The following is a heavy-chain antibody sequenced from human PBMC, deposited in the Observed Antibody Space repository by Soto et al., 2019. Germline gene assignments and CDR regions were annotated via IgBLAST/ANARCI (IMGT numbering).Heavy chain of an antibody. CDR3: AKMTTRFLWRMDV. Sequence: GGSLRLSCAASGFTFSSYAMHWVRQAPGKGLEWVAVISYDGSNKYYADSVKGRFTISRDNSKNTLYLQMNSLRAEDTAVYYCAKMTTRFLWRMDVWGKGTTVTVSS. J-gene: IGHJ6*03. CDR1: GFTFSSYA. CDR2: ISYDGSNK. D-gene: IGHD4-17*01. V-gene: IGHV3-30-3*02.